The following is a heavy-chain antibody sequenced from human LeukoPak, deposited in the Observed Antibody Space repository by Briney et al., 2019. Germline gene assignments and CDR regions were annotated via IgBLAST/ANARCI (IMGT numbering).Heavy chain of an antibody. D-gene: IGHD7-27*01. CDR3: AKEDDSWGPDNLDL. J-gene: IGHJ3*01. CDR2: IDTSSSVV. Sequence: GGSLRLSCAASAFTFSDFSMSWVRQAPGKGLEWISCIDTSSSVVYYANSVMGRFTVTRDNAKNSLYLQMNGLRDEDTAVYYCAKEDDSWGPDNLDLWGQGTMVTVSS. CDR1: AFTFSDFS. V-gene: IGHV3-48*02.